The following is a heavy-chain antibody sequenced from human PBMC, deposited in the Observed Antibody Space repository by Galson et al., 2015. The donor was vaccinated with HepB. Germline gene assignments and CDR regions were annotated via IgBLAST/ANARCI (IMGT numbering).Heavy chain of an antibody. CDR3: ARPAEEDIATFDY. CDR1: GFTFSSYW. J-gene: IGHJ4*02. Sequence: SLRLSCAASGFTFSSYWMSWVRQAPGKGLEWVANIKQDGSEKYYVDSVKGRFTISRDNAKNSLYLQMNSLRAEDTAVYYCARPAEEDIATFDYWGQGTLVTVSS. D-gene: IGHD5-12*01. CDR2: IKQDGSEK. V-gene: IGHV3-7*03.